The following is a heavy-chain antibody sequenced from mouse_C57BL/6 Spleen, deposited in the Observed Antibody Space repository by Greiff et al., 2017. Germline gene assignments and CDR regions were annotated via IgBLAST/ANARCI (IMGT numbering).Heavy chain of an antibody. V-gene: IGHV5-17*01. D-gene: IGHD3-2*02. CDR3: AIDSSGYVLAY. CDR2: ISSGSSTI. J-gene: IGHJ3*01. CDR1: GFTFSDYG. Sequence: EVKLVESGGGLVKPGGSLKLSCAASGFTFSDYGMHWVRQAPEKGLEWVAYISSGSSTIYYADTVKGRFTISRDNAKNTLFLQMTSLRSEDTAMYYCAIDSSGYVLAYWGQGTLVTVSA.